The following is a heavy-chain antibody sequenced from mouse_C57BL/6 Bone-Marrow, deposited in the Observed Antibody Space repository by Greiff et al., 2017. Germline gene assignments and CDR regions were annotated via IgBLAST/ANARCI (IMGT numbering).Heavy chain of an antibody. CDR1: GFNIKDYY. D-gene: IGHD1-1*01. CDR2: IDPEDGET. J-gene: IGHJ2*01. CDR3: ARCYCSSCYVCFYC. V-gene: IGHV14-2*01. Sequence: EVQLQESGAELVKPGASVKLSCTASGFNIKDYYMHWVKQRTEQGLEWIGRIDPEDGETKYAPKFKGKATITADTSSNTAYLQLSSLTSEDTAVYYCARCYCSSCYVCFYCRGQGATLTFSS.